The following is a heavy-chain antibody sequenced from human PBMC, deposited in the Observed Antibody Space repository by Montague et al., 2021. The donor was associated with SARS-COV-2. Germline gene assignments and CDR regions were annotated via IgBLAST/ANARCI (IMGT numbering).Heavy chain of an antibody. CDR2: IYHNGST. V-gene: IGHV4-59*01. J-gene: IGHJ6*02. CDR1: GGSISSYY. CDR3: ARGGGNSADYYYYTMDV. Sequence: SETLSLTCTVSGGSISSYYWTWIRQPPGKGLESIGYIYHNGSTKYNPSLKSRVTISVDTSKNQFSLKLSSVSVADTAVYYCARGGGNSADYYYYTMDVWGQGTTVTVFS. D-gene: IGHD4-23*01.